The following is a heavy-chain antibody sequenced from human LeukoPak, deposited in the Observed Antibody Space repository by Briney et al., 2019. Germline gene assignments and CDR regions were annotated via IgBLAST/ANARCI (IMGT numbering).Heavy chain of an antibody. CDR3: ARDPVEVVAATRAFDI. CDR2: ISSSSSYI. CDR1: GFTFSSYS. D-gene: IGHD2-15*01. J-gene: IGHJ3*02. V-gene: IGHV3-21*01. Sequence: PGGSLRLSYAASGFTFSSYSMNWVRQAPGKGLEWVSSISSSSSYIYYADSVKGRFTISRDNAKNSLYLQVNSLRAEDTAVYYCARDPVEVVAATRAFDIWGQGTMVTVSS.